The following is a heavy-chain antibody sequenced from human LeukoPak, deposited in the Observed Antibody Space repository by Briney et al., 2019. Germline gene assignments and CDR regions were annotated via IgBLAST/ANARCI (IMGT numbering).Heavy chain of an antibody. CDR2: ISSSSSYI. D-gene: IGHD6-13*01. CDR1: GFTFSSYS. Sequence: GGSLRLSCAASGFTFSSYSMNWVRQAPGKGLEWVSSISSSSSYIYYADSGKGRFTISRDNAKNSLYLQMNSLRAEDTAVYYCARAAYSSSWPNPDDAFDIWGQGTMVTVSS. CDR3: ARAAYSSSWPNPDDAFDI. J-gene: IGHJ3*02. V-gene: IGHV3-21*01.